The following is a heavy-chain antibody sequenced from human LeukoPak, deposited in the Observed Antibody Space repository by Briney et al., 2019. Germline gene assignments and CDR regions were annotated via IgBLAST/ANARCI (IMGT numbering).Heavy chain of an antibody. CDR1: GYTFTSYD. CDR3: ARGPKWNYVVPLDY. V-gene: IGHV1-8*01. CDR2: MNPNTGNT. J-gene: IGHJ4*02. D-gene: IGHD1-7*01. Sequence: ASLKVSCKASGYTFTSYDINWVRQATGQGLEWMGWMNPNTGNTGYAQKFQGRVTMTRNTSISTAYMELSSLRSEDTAVYYCARGPKWNYVVPLDYWGQGNLVTVSS.